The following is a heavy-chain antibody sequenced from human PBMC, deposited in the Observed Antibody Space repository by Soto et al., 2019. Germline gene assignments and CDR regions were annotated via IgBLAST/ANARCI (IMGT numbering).Heavy chain of an antibody. Sequence: EVQLLESGGGLVQPGGSLRLSCAASAFTFNSYAMSWVRQAPGKGLEWVSAISGSGGSTYYADSVKGRFTISRANSKNRLYLQMNSLRAEDTAVYFCAKVAGYGGNTGAFDIWGQGTMVTVSS. CDR2: ISGSGGST. D-gene: IGHD4-17*01. V-gene: IGHV3-23*01. CDR3: AKVAGYGGNTGAFDI. CDR1: AFTFNSYA. J-gene: IGHJ3*02.